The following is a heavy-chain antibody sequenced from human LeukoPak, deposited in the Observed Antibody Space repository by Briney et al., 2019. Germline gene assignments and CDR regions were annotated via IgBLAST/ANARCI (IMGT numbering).Heavy chain of an antibody. Sequence: ASVKVSCKASGYTFTGYYMHWVRQAPGQGLEWMGWINPNSGGTNYAQKFQGRVTMTRDTSISTAYMELSSLRSEDTAVYYCARGDYGDYWFDPWGQGTLVTVSS. D-gene: IGHD4-17*01. CDR1: GYTFTGYY. CDR3: ARGDYGDYWFDP. CDR2: INPNSGGT. V-gene: IGHV1-2*02. J-gene: IGHJ5*02.